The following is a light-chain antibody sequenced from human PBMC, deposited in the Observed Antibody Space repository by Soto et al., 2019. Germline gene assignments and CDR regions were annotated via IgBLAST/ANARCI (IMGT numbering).Light chain of an antibody. CDR1: QSVSSL. CDR2: DTS. CDR3: QQRSNLPPFT. J-gene: IGKJ5*01. V-gene: IGKV3-15*01. Sequence: IVLTQSPATLSVSPGERATLSCRASQSVSSLLAWYQQKPRQAPRLLIYDTSTRATGIPARFSGSGSGTDFTLAISSLQSEDFATYYCQQRSNLPPFTFGPGTRLEIK.